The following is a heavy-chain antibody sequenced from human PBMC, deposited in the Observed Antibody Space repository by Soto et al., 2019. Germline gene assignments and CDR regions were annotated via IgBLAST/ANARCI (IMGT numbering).Heavy chain of an antibody. CDR2: ISWNSGSI. J-gene: IGHJ3*02. Sequence: GGSLRLSCAASGFTFDDYAMHWVRQAPGKGLEWVSGISWNSGSIGSADSVKGRFTISRDNATNSLYLQMNSLRAEDTALYYCAKSHRRGVCAFDIWGQGTMVTVSS. V-gene: IGHV3-9*01. CDR1: GFTFDDYA. CDR3: AKSHRRGVCAFDI. D-gene: IGHD2-8*01.